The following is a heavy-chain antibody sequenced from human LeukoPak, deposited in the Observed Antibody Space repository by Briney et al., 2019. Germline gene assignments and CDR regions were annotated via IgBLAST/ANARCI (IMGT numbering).Heavy chain of an antibody. J-gene: IGHJ6*03. V-gene: IGHV4-4*07. Sequence: PSETLSLTCTVSGGSISSYYWSWIRQPAEKGLEWIGRIYTSGSTNYNPSLKSRVTMSVDTSKNQFSLKLSSVTAADTAVYYCARVMSRATVTTYYYYMDVWGKGTTVTVSS. D-gene: IGHD4-17*01. CDR3: ARVMSRATVTTYYYYMDV. CDR1: GGSISSYY. CDR2: IYTSGST.